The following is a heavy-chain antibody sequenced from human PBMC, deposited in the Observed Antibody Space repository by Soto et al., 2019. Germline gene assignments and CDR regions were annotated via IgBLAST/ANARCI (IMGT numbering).Heavy chain of an antibody. CDR3: AKDRGGADCHYYGMDV. Sequence: EVQLVESGGGLVQPGRSLSVSCVASGFTFDDYAMHWVRQAPGKGLEWVSGISWNSGSTGYADSVKGRFTISRDNAKNSLYLQMNSLRAEDTALYYCAKDRGGADCHYYGMDVWGQGTTVTVS. D-gene: IGHD1-26*01. V-gene: IGHV3-9*01. CDR2: ISWNSGST. J-gene: IGHJ6*02. CDR1: GFTFDDYA.